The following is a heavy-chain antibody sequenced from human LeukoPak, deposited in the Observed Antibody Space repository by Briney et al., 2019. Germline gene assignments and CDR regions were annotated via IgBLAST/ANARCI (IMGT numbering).Heavy chain of an antibody. V-gene: IGHV1-3*01. Sequence: ASVKVSCKASGYTFTSYAMHWVRQAPGQRLEWMGWINAGNGNTKYSQKFQGRVTITRDTSASTAYMELSSLRSEDTAVHYCARSGYDSSGYSHPDNYYSDYWGQGTLSPSPQ. D-gene: IGHD3-22*01. J-gene: IGHJ4*02. CDR1: GYTFTSYA. CDR3: ARSGYDSSGYSHPDNYYSDY. CDR2: INAGNGNT.